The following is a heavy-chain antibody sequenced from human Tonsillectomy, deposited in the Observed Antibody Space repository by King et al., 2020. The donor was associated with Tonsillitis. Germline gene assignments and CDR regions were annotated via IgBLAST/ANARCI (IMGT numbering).Heavy chain of an antibody. J-gene: IGHJ4*02. D-gene: IGHD3-22*01. V-gene: IGHV3-23*04. CDR3: AKEGGYDSSGYSPDFDY. CDR2: ITGSGVST. Sequence: VQLVESGGGLVQPGGSLRLSCAASGFTFSSYAMSWVRQAPGKGLEWVSAITGSGVSTYYGDTVKGRFTISRDNSNNTLFLQMNSLRAEDTALYYCAKEGGYDSSGYSPDFDYWGQGTLVTVSS. CDR1: GFTFSSYA.